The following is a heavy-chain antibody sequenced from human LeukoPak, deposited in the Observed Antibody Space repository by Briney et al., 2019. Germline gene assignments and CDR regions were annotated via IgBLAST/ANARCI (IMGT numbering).Heavy chain of an antibody. V-gene: IGHV3-30-3*01. Sequence: RGSLRLSCAAYGFTFSSYAMHLVRQAPGKGLEWVAVISYDGSNKYYADSVKGRFTISRDNSKNTLYLQMNSLRAEDTAVYYCARSQSDPYYYDSSGYYYPDYWGQGTLVTVSS. D-gene: IGHD3-22*01. J-gene: IGHJ4*02. CDR2: ISYDGSNK. CDR3: ARSQSDPYYYDSSGYYYPDY. CDR1: GFTFSSYA.